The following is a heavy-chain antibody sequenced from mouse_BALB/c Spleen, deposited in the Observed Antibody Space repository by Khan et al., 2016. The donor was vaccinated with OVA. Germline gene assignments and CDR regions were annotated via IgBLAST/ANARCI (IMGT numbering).Heavy chain of an antibody. V-gene: IGHV9-3-1*01. CDR2: INTYTGEP. D-gene: IGHD2-10*01. Sequence: QIQLVQSGPELKKPGEIVKISCKASGYTFTSYGMNWVKQSPGKALKWMGWINTYTGEPTYADDFKGRFAFSLETSASTAYLQINNLKNEDTATDFCARPPYFSYTLDYWGQGTSVTVSS. CDR3: ARPPYFSYTLDY. CDR1: GYTFTSYG. J-gene: IGHJ4*01.